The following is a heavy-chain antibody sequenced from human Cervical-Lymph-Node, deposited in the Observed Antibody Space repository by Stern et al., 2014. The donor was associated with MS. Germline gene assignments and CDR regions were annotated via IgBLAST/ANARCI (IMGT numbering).Heavy chain of an antibody. CDR1: GFPFSSYG. J-gene: IGHJ4*02. Sequence: VQLVESGGGVVQPGTSLRLSCAASGFPFSSYGMHWVRPAPGKGLEWVALAWYDGSTAYYTNSVKGRFTISRDNSKNTLALQMNSLTAEDTAVYYCARGHIPYAYNYLFDYWGQGTLVTVSS. CDR2: AWYDGSTA. V-gene: IGHV3-33*01. CDR3: ARGHIPYAYNYLFDY. D-gene: IGHD5-24*01.